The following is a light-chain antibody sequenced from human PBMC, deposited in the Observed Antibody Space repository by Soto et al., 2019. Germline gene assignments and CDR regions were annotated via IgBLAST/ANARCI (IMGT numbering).Light chain of an antibody. CDR2: GAS. Sequence: EIVMTQSPATLSVSPGERATLSCRASQSVSSNLAWFQQKPGQAPRLFIYGASTRATGIPARFSGSGSGTEFTLTISRLEPEDFAVYYCQQYGRSPFTFGPGTKVDIK. J-gene: IGKJ3*01. CDR3: QQYGRSPFT. V-gene: IGKV3-15*01. CDR1: QSVSSN.